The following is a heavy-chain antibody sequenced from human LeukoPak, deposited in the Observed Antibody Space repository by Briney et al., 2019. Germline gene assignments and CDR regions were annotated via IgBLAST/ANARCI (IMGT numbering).Heavy chain of an antibody. V-gene: IGHV3-21*01. D-gene: IGHD5-18*01. CDR3: APPVTAGVDY. Sequence: GGSLRLSCAASGFTFSSYSMIWVRQAPGKGLEWVSSTSSSSTYIYYADSVKGRFTISRDNAKHSLYLQMNSLRAEDTAVYYCAPPVTAGVDYWGQGTLVTVSS. CDR2: TSSSSTYI. CDR1: GFTFSSYS. J-gene: IGHJ4*02.